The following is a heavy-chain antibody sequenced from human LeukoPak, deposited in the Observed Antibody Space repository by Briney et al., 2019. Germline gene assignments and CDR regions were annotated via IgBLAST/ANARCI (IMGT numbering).Heavy chain of an antibody. CDR1: GFTFSSYA. CDR3: ASPVVAVAAYEAEYFQH. V-gene: IGHV3-30-3*01. Sequence: GGSLRLSCAASGFTFSSYAMHWVRQAPGKGLEWVAVISYDGSNKYYADSVKDRFTISRDNSKNTLYLQMNSLRAEDTAVYYCASPVVAVAAYEAEYFQHWGQGTLVTVSS. J-gene: IGHJ1*01. CDR2: ISYDGSNK. D-gene: IGHD2-15*01.